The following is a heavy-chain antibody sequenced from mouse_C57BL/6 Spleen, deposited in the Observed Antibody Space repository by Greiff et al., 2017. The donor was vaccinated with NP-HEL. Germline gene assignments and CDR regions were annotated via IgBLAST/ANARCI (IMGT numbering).Heavy chain of an antibody. V-gene: IGHV3-6*01. CDR3: ARDGYYGSSPCYAMDY. D-gene: IGHD1-1*01. Sequence: EVQLQQSGPGLVKPSQSLSLTCSVTGYSITSGYYWNWIRQFPGNKLEWMGYISYDGSNNYNPSLKNRISITRDTSKNQFFLKLNSVTTEDTATYYCARDGYYGSSPCYAMDYWGQGTSVTVSS. CDR1: GYSITSGYY. CDR2: ISYDGSN. J-gene: IGHJ4*01.